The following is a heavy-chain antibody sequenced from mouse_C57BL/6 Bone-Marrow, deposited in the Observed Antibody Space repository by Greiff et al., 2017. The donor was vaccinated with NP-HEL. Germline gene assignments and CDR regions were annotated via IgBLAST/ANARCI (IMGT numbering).Heavy chain of an antibody. V-gene: IGHV1-19*01. J-gene: IGHJ2*01. CDR1: GYTFTDYY. CDR2: INPYNGGT. CDR3: ARRDYFDY. Sequence: EVKLQESGPVLVKPGASVKMSCKASGYTFTDYYMNWVKQSHGKSLEWIGVINPYNGGTSYNQKFKGKATLTVDKSSSTAYMELNSLTSEDSAVYYCARRDYFDYWGQGTTLTVSS.